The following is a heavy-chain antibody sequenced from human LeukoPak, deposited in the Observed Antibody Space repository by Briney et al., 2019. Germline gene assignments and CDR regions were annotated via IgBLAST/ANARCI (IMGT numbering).Heavy chain of an antibody. CDR2: IKQDGSEK. J-gene: IGHJ4*02. V-gene: IGHV3-7*05. CDR1: GFTFSSYW. CDR3: ARITFPVIAVALFDY. D-gene: IGHD6-19*01. Sequence: PGGSLRLSCAASGFTFSSYWMSWVRQAPGKGLEWVANIKQDGSEKYYVDSVKGRFTISRDNAKNSPYLQMNSLRAEDTAVYYCARITFPVIAVALFDYWGQGTLVTVSS.